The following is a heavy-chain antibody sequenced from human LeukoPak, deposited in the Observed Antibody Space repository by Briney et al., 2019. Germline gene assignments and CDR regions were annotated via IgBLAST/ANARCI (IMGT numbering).Heavy chain of an antibody. CDR3: AREHLVGYFDY. Sequence: GGSLRLSCAASGFSFNTYGMHWVRQGPGKGLEWVAVISYDGSNKWYADSVKGRFTISRDNSKNTLYLQMNSLRAEDTAVYYCAREHLVGYFDYWGQGTLVTVSS. J-gene: IGHJ4*02. CDR2: ISYDGSNK. D-gene: IGHD2-15*01. CDR1: GFSFNTYG. V-gene: IGHV3-30*03.